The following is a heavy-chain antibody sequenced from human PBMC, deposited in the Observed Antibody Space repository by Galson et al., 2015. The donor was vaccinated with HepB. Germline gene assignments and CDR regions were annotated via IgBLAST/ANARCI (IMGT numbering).Heavy chain of an antibody. J-gene: IGHJ5*02. CDR2: IWYDGSNK. CDR1: GFTFSSYG. V-gene: IGHV3-33*01. CDR3: ARGVGATPWFDP. Sequence: SLRLSCAASGFTFSSYGMHWVRQAPGKGLEWVAVIWYDGSNKYYADSVKGRFTISRDNSKNTLYLQMSSLRAEDTAVYYCARGVGATPWFDPWGQGTLVTGSS. D-gene: IGHD1-26*01.